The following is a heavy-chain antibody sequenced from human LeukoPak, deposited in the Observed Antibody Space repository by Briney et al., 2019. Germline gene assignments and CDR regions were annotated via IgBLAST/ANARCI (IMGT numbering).Heavy chain of an antibody. CDR2: ISTYNGIT. CDR1: GYTFNSYA. J-gene: IGHJ4*02. V-gene: IGHV1-18*01. Sequence: ASVKVSCKASGYTFNSYAITWVRQAPGQGLEWMGWISTYNGITSYAQKLQGRVTITADESTSTAYMELSSLRSEDTAVYYCAGKYDFWSGNGREGFDYWGQGTLVTVSS. D-gene: IGHD3-3*01. CDR3: AGKYDFWSGNGREGFDY.